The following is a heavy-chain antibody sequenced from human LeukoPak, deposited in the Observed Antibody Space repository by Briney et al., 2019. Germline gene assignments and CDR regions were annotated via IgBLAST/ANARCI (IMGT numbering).Heavy chain of an antibody. CDR1: GYTFTGYY. J-gene: IGHJ4*02. CDR2: INPNSGGT. Sequence: ASVKVSCKASGYTFTGYYMHWVRQAPGQGLEWMGRINPNSGGTNYAQKFHGRGTNTRDTSIRTAYMELSRLRSDDTAVYYCARDLFRHAAAAGIGYWGQGTLVTVSS. D-gene: IGHD6-13*01. V-gene: IGHV1-2*06. CDR3: ARDLFRHAAAAGIGY.